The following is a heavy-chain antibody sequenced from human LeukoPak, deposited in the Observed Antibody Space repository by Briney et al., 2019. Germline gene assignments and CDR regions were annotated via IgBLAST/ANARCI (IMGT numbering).Heavy chain of an antibody. CDR3: AKDVRGLFDY. J-gene: IGHJ4*02. D-gene: IGHD3-10*01. Sequence: GGSLRLSCAASGFTFISYTMSWVRQAPGKGLEWVAVISYDGSNKYYADSVKGRFTISRDNSKNTLYLQMNSLRAEDTAVYYCAKDVRGLFDYWGQGTLVTVSS. V-gene: IGHV3-30*18. CDR2: ISYDGSNK. CDR1: GFTFISYT.